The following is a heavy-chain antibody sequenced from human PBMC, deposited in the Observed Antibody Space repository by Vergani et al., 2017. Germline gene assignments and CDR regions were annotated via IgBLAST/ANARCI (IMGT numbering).Heavy chain of an antibody. D-gene: IGHD6-19*01. CDR2: IKQDGSEK. V-gene: IGHV3-7*01. J-gene: IGHJ4*02. Sequence: EVRLLESGGGLVQPGGSLRLSCVGSGFTFTSYAMNWVRQAPGKGLEWVASIKQDGSEKQYVDSVKGRFTISRDNVRNLVFLEMHDLRVADTAVYYCARELVAGTKEIDYWGQGTLVTVSS. CDR3: ARELVAGTKEIDY. CDR1: GFTFTSYA.